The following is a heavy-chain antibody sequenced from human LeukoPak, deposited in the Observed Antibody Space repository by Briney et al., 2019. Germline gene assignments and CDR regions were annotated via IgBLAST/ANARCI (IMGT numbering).Heavy chain of an antibody. CDR3: AKGSGYYPILDY. D-gene: IGHD3-3*01. J-gene: IGHJ4*02. CDR1: GFTFSSYA. V-gene: IGHV3-23*01. Sequence: PGGSLRLSCAASGFTFSSYAMSWVGQAQGKGLEWVSAISGSGGSTYYADSVKGRFTISRDNSKNTLYLQMNSLRAEDTAVYYCAKGSGYYPILDYWGQGTLVTVSS. CDR2: ISGSGGST.